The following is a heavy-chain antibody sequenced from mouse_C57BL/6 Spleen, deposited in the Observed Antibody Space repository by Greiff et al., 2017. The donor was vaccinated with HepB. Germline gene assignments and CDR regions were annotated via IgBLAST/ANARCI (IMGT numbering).Heavy chain of an antibody. CDR3: AKAKGDYDANFDY. CDR2: IYPRSGNT. Sequence: VKLMESGAELARPGASVKLSCKASGYTFTSYGISWVKQRTGQGLEWIGEIYPRSGNTYYNEKFKGKATLTADKSSSTAYMELRSLTSEDSAVYFRAKAKGDYDANFDYWGQGTTLTVSS. CDR1: GYTFTSYG. D-gene: IGHD2-4*01. J-gene: IGHJ2*01. V-gene: IGHV1-81*01.